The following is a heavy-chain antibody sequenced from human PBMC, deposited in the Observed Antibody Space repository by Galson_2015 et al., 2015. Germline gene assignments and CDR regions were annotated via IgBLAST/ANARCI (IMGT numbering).Heavy chain of an antibody. Sequence: QSGAEVKKPGESLTISCKGSGYSFPSYWIGWVRQMPGKGLEWMGIIYPGDSDTRYSPSFQGQVTISADKSISTAYLQWSSLKASDTAMYYCASDAAIAVAGTHPGNYWGQGTLVTVSS. D-gene: IGHD6-19*01. CDR2: IYPGDSDT. CDR1: GYSFPSYW. V-gene: IGHV5-51*03. CDR3: ASDAAIAVAGTHPGNY. J-gene: IGHJ4*02.